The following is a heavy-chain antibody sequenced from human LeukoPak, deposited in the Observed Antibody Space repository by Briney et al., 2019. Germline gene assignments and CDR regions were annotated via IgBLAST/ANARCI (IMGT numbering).Heavy chain of an antibody. D-gene: IGHD1-26*01. CDR1: GFTFSSYS. Sequence: PGGSLRLSCAASGFTFSSYSMNWVRQAPGKGLEWVSSISSSSSYICYADSVKGRFTISRDNAENSLYLQMNSLRAEDTAVYYCARALVGAIDAFDIWGQGTRVTASS. V-gene: IGHV3-21*01. J-gene: IGHJ3*02. CDR3: ARALVGAIDAFDI. CDR2: ISSSSSYI.